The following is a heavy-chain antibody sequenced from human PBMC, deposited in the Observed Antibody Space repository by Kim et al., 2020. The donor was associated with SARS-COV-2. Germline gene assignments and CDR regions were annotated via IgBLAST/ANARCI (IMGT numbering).Heavy chain of an antibody. J-gene: IGHJ1*01. Sequence: GSLRLSCAASGFTFNNYAMSWVRQAPGKGLEWVSGIRDSGGSTQYADSVKGRFSISRDNSKSTMYLQMDSLRAEDTAVYYCAKVTSGSSGWFEYFQHWGQGTLVTVSS. D-gene: IGHD6-19*01. CDR1: GFTFNNYA. CDR3: AKVTSGSSGWFEYFQH. CDR2: IRDSGGST. V-gene: IGHV3-23*01.